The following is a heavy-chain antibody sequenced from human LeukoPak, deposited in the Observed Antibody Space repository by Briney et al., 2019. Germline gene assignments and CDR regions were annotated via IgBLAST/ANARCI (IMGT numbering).Heavy chain of an antibody. CDR2: IYNSGST. CDR3: ARGIRGVDTAMNDAFDI. D-gene: IGHD5-18*01. V-gene: IGHV4-59*01. J-gene: IGHJ3*02. Sequence: PSETLSLTCSVSGGSISIYHWSWIRQPPGKGLEWIGYIYNSGSTNYNPSLKSRVTISVDTSKNQFSLKLSSVTAADTAVYYCARGIRGVDTAMNDAFDIWGQGTMVTVSS. CDR1: GGSISIYH.